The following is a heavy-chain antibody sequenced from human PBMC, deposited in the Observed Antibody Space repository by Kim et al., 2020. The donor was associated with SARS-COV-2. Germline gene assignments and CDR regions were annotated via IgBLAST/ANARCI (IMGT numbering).Heavy chain of an antibody. CDR3: ARVLSGPAAIHFDY. V-gene: IGHV3-7*01. J-gene: IGHJ4*02. D-gene: IGHD2-2*01. Sequence: VDSVKGRFTISRDNAKNSLYLQMNSLRAEDTAVYYCARVLSGPAAIHFDYWGQGTLVTVSS.